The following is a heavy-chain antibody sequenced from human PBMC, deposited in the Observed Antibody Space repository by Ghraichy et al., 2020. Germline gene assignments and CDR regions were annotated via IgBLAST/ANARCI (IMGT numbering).Heavy chain of an antibody. V-gene: IGHV4-59*08. CDR2: IYYSGST. D-gene: IGHD3-3*01. J-gene: IGHJ6*03. Sequence: SETLSLTCTVSGGSISSYYWSWIRQPPGKGLEWIGYIYYSGSTNYNPSLKNRVTISVDTSKNQFSLKLSSVTAADTAVYYCARHNQAALEWLSYYYYYYMDVWGKGTTVTVSS. CDR1: GGSISSYY. CDR3: ARHNQAALEWLSYYYYYYMDV.